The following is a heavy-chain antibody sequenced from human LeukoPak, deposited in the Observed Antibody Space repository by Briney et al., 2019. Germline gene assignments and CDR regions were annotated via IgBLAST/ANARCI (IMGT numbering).Heavy chain of an antibody. CDR3: ARDRGAWLQSDAFDI. J-gene: IGHJ3*02. Sequence: GGSLRLSCAASGFTFSSYWMSWVRQAPGKGLEWVANIKQDGSEKYYVDSVKGRFTISRDNAKNSLYLQMNSLRAEGTAVYYCARDRGAWLQSDAFDIWGQGTMVTVSS. D-gene: IGHD5-24*01. CDR2: IKQDGSEK. V-gene: IGHV3-7*01. CDR1: GFTFSSYW.